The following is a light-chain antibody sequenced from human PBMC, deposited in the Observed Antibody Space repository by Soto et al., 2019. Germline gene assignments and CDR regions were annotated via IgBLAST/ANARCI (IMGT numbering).Light chain of an antibody. CDR3: QHYNSYSEA. CDR2: KAS. CDR1: QSISSW. Sequence: DIQMTQSPSTLSASLGDRVTITCGASQSISSWLAWYQQKPGKAPKLLIYKASSLESGVPPRFSGSGYGTEFNLTISSLQTDDFATYYCQHYNSYSEAFGQGTKVDIK. J-gene: IGKJ1*01. V-gene: IGKV1-5*03.